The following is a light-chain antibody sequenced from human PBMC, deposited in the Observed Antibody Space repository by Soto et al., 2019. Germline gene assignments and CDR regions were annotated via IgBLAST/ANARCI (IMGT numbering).Light chain of an antibody. J-gene: IGKJ5*01. CDR1: QSVSSSY. V-gene: IGKV3-20*01. CDR3: QQYGSSPPVT. Sequence: EIVLTQSPGTLSLSPGDRATLSCRASQSVSSSYLAWYQQKPGQAPRLLIYGASSRATGIPDRFSGSGSGTDFTLTLSRLEPEDFAVYYCQQYGSSPPVTFGQGTDWRL. CDR2: GAS.